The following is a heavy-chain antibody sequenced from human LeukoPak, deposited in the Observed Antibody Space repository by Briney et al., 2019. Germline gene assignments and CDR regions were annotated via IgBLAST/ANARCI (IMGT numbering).Heavy chain of an antibody. Sequence: SVKVSCKASGGSLSNYCISWVRQAPGQGLEWMGRIIPLLDITTYAERFQGRVTMTADKSTSTAYLEVSSLKSDDTAVYYCATDGPAAMGADYLYGLDVWGQGTTVSVSS. CDR3: ATDGPAAMGADYLYGLDV. CDR1: GGSLSNYC. V-gene: IGHV1-69*04. J-gene: IGHJ6*02. D-gene: IGHD2-2*01. CDR2: IIPLLDIT.